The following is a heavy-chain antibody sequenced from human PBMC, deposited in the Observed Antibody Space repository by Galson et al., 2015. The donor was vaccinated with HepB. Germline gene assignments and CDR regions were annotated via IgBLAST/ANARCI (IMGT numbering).Heavy chain of an antibody. CDR2: TYYRSKWYY. CDR1: GDSVSRTGAA. D-gene: IGHD1-26*01. Sequence: CAISGDSVSRTGAAWNWIRQSPSRGLEWLGRTYYRSKWYYDYAVSVKSRIAINPDTSKNQFSLQLNSVTPEDTAMYYCARGRANAFDVWGQGTMVTVPS. CDR3: ARGRANAFDV. V-gene: IGHV6-1*01. J-gene: IGHJ3*01.